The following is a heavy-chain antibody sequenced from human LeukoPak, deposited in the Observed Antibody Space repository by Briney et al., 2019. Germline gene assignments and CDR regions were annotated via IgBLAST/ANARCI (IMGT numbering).Heavy chain of an antibody. CDR1: GLTFSSYS. CDR3: ARDRDTAMVTSGFSDY. D-gene: IGHD5-18*01. CDR2: ISSSSSYI. J-gene: IGHJ4*02. V-gene: IGHV3-21*01. Sequence: PGGSLRLSCAASGLTFSSYSMNWVRQAPGKGLEWVSSISSSSSYIYYADSVKGRFTISRDNAKNSLYLQMNSLRAEDTAVYYCARDRDTAMVTSGFSDYWGQGTLVTVSS.